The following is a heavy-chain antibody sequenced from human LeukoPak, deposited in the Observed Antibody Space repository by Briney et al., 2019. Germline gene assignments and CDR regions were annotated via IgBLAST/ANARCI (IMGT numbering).Heavy chain of an antibody. D-gene: IGHD3-10*01. J-gene: IGHJ5*02. V-gene: IGHV3-30*04. CDR1: GFTFSSYA. Sequence: GGSLRLSCAASGFTFSSYAMHWVRQAPGKGLEWVAVISYDGSNKYYADSVKGRFTISRDNSKNTLYLQMNSLRAEDTAVYYCASGRDYYGSGSYPNWFDPWGQGTLVTVSS. CDR3: ASGRDYYGSGSYPNWFDP. CDR2: ISYDGSNK.